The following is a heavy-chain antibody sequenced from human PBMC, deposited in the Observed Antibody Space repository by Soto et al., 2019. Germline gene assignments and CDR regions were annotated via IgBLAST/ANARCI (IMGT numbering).Heavy chain of an antibody. CDR1: GFTFSSYG. Sequence: QVQLVESGGGVVQPGRSLRLSCAASGFTFSSYGMHWVRQAPGKGLEWVAVISYDGSNKYYADSVKGRFTISRDNSKNTLYLQMNSLRAEDTAVYYCAKDRGPAAMVIDVWGQGTTVTVSS. V-gene: IGHV3-30*18. J-gene: IGHJ6*02. CDR2: ISYDGSNK. D-gene: IGHD2-2*01. CDR3: AKDRGPAAMVIDV.